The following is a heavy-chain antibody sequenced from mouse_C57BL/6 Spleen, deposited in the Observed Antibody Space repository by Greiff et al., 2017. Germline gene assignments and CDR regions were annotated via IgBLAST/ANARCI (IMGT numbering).Heavy chain of an antibody. Sequence: QVQLQQPGAELVKPGASVKLSCTASGFTFTSYWITWVRQRPGQGLEWIGDIYPGSGSTNYNEKFKSKATLTVDTSSSTAYMQLSSLTSEDSAVYYCAREGTAKATLDYWGQGTTLTVSS. D-gene: IGHD3-2*02. CDR3: AREGTAKATLDY. J-gene: IGHJ2*01. CDR1: GFTFTSYW. CDR2: IYPGSGST. V-gene: IGHV1-55*01.